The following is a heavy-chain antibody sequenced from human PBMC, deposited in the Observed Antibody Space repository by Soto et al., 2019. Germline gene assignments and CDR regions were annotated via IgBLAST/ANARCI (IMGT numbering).Heavy chain of an antibody. J-gene: IGHJ4*02. CDR1: GGSISRYY. D-gene: IGHD3-10*01. CDR3: AGGRITMVRGANTPPDY. CDR2: IYTSGST. V-gene: IGHV4-4*07. Sequence: QVQLQESGPGLVKPSETLSLTCTVSGGSISRYYWSWIRQPAGKGLEWIGRIYTSGSTNYNPALKSRVTMSVDTSKNQFSLKLSSVTAADTAVYYCAGGRITMVRGANTPPDYWGQGTLVTVSS.